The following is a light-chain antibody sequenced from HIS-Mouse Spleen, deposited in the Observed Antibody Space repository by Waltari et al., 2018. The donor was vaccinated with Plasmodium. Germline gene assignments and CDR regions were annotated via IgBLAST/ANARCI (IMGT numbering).Light chain of an antibody. Sequence: SYELTPPPSVSVYPGQTARITCSGDAFPKKYAYWYQQKSGQAPVLVIYEDSKRPSGIPERFSGSSSGTMATLTISGAQVEDEADYYCYSTDSSGNHRVFGGGTKLTVL. J-gene: IGLJ3*02. CDR3: YSTDSSGNHRV. V-gene: IGLV3-10*01. CDR1: AFPKKY. CDR2: EDS.